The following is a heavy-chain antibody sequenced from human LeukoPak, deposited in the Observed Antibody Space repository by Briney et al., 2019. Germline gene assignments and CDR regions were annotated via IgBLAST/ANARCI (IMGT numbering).Heavy chain of an antibody. Sequence: PGGSLRLSCAASGFTFSNYAMSWVRQAPGKGLEWVSGISGSGGTTYYADSVKGRFTISRDNAKNSLYLQMNSLRAEDTAVYYCARVNINGDYSMMDVWGQGTTVTVSS. CDR1: GFTFSNYA. CDR2: ISGSGGTT. V-gene: IGHV3-23*01. D-gene: IGHD4-17*01. CDR3: ARVNINGDYSMMDV. J-gene: IGHJ6*02.